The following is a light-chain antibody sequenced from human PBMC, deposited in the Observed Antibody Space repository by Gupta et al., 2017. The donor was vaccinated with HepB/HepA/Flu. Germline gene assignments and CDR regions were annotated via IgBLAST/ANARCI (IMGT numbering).Light chain of an antibody. CDR1: SSDVGGYNY. CDR3: CSYAASYTYVV. Sequence: QSALTQPRSVSGSPGQSVTISCTGTSSDVGGYNYVSWYQQHPGKAPKLMIYDGSKRPSGVPDLFSGSKSVNTASLTIAGLQSEDEADYYCCSYAASYTYVVFGGVTKLTVL. CDR2: DGS. V-gene: IGLV2-11*01. J-gene: IGLJ2*01.